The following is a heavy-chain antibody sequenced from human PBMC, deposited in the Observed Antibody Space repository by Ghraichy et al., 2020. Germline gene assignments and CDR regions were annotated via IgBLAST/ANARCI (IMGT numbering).Heavy chain of an antibody. CDR2: ISGSGGST. Sequence: GESLNISCAASGFTFSNYAMSWVRQAPGKGLEWVSAISGSGGSTYYADSVKGRFTISRDNSKNTLYLQMNSLRAEDTAVYYCAKGREGVHCSGGSCYSIDPRDNWFDPWGQGTLVTVSS. CDR1: GFTFSNYA. D-gene: IGHD2-15*01. V-gene: IGHV3-23*01. J-gene: IGHJ5*02. CDR3: AKGREGVHCSGGSCYSIDPRDNWFDP.